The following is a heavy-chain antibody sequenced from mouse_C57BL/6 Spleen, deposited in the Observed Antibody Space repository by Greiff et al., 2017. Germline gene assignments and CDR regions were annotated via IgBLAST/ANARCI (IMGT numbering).Heavy chain of an antibody. CDR2: IWSGGST. D-gene: IGHD3-2*02. CDR3: ARERDSSGYVWFAY. CDR1: GFSLTSYG. J-gene: IGHJ3*01. V-gene: IGHV2-2*01. Sequence: VQLQQSGPGLVQPSQSLSITCTVSGFSLTSYGVHWVRQSPGKGLEWLGVIWSGGSTDYNAAFISRLSISKDNSKGQVFFKMNSLQADDTAIYYCARERDSSGYVWFAYWGQGTLVTVSA.